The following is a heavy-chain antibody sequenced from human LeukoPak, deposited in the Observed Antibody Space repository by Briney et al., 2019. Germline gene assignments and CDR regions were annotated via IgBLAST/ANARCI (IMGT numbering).Heavy chain of an antibody. Sequence: GESLKISCKGSGYSFTSYWIGWVRQMPGKGLEWMGIIYPGDSDTRYSPSFQGQVTISADKSISSAYLQWSSLKASDTALYYCARLGGSGSYYKIDYFDYWGQGTLVTVSS. D-gene: IGHD3-10*01. J-gene: IGHJ4*02. CDR1: GYSFTSYW. V-gene: IGHV5-51*01. CDR2: IYPGDSDT. CDR3: ARLGGSGSYYKIDYFDY.